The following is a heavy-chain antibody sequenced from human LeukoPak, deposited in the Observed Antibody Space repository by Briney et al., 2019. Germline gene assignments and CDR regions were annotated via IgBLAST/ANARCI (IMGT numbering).Heavy chain of an antibody. CDR3: ARDFFGYSSGWSRGFDY. V-gene: IGHV6-1*01. D-gene: IGHD6-19*01. Sequence: SQTLSLTCAISGDSVSSNSAAWNWIRQSPSRVLESLGRTYYRSKWYNDYAVSVKSRITINPDTSKNQFSLQLNSVTPEDTAVYYCARDFFGYSSGWSRGFDYWGQGTLVTVSS. CDR2: TYYRSKWYN. J-gene: IGHJ4*02. CDR1: GDSVSSNSAA.